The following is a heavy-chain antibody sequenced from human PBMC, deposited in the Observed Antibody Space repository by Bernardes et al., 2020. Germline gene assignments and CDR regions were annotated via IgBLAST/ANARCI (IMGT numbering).Heavy chain of an antibody. V-gene: IGHV4-34*01. CDR2: INHSGST. Sequence: SETLSLTCAVYGGSFSGYYWSWIRQPPGKGLEWIGEINHSGSTNYNPSLKSRVTISVDTSKNQLSLKLSSVTAADTSVYYCARGARIMIIVHTPRYFDYLGQGTLVTVS. CDR1: GGSFSGYY. CDR3: ARGARIMIIVHTPRYFDY. D-gene: IGHD3-16*01. J-gene: IGHJ4*02.